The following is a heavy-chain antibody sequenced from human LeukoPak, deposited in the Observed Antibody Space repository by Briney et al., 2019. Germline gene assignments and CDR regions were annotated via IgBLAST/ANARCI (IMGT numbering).Heavy chain of an antibody. D-gene: IGHD5-18*01. CDR2: MNPNSGNT. V-gene: IGHV1-8*01. CDR1: GYTFTSYD. CDR3: ARGPQRRGTAMPNAKRYYYYYYMDV. Sequence: ASVKVSCKASGYTFTSYDINWVRQATGQGLEWMGWMNPNSGNTGYAQKFQGRVTMTRNTSISTAYMELSSLRSEDTAVYYCARGPQRRGTAMPNAKRYYYYYYMDVRGKGTTVTVSS. J-gene: IGHJ6*03.